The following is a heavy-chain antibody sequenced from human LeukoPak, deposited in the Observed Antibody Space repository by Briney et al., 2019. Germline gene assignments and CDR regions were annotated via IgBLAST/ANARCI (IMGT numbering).Heavy chain of an antibody. CDR1: GFTFNNYE. CDR2: ISSSGTTM. J-gene: IGHJ6*03. D-gene: IGHD1-1*01. V-gene: IGHV3-48*03. Sequence: GGSLRLSCAASGFTFNNYEMNWVRQAPGKGLEWVSYISSSGTTMYYAGSVKGRFTISRDNARNSLYLQMNSLRAEDTAVYFCAREQTGYRPPQLVRYYYMDVWGKGTMVTVSS. CDR3: AREQTGYRPPQLVRYYYMDV.